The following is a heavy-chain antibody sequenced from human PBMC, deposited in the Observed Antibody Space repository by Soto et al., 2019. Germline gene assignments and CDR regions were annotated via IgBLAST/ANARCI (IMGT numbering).Heavy chain of an antibody. CDR1: GGTFSPYT. V-gene: IGHV1-69*08. CDR2: IIPFHGVT. D-gene: IGHD3-10*01. Sequence: QVQLVQSGAEVKKPGSSLKVSGKASGGTFSPYTINWVRQALGQGLEWMGRIIPFHGVTNYAQKFQARVTITADKSTSTAYMELSGLRFEDTAMYYCTRDWEITVSTWSFGGFWGRGTLVTVSS. CDR3: TRDWEITVSTWSFGGF. J-gene: IGHJ4*02.